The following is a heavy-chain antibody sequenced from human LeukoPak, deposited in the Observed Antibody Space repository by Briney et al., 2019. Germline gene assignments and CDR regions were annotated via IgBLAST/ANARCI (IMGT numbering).Heavy chain of an antibody. J-gene: IGHJ6*02. Sequence: PGRSLRLSCTASGFTFGDYAMSWVRQAPGKGLEWVSGINWNGGTTGYADSVKGRFTISRDNAKNSLYLQMNSRRAEDTALYYCAREGSGSPHYGMDVWGQGTTVTVSS. D-gene: IGHD3-10*01. V-gene: IGHV3-20*04. CDR3: AREGSGSPHYGMDV. CDR2: INWNGGTT. CDR1: GFTFGDYA.